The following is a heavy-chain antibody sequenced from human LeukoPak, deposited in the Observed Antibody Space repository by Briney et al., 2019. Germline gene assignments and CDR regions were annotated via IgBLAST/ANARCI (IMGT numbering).Heavy chain of an antibody. CDR2: ISGSGGST. CDR1: GFTFSSYA. Sequence: TLGSLRLSCAASGFTFSSYAMSWVRQAPGKGLEWVSAISGSGGSTYYADSVKGRFTISRDNSKNTLYLQMNSLRAEDTAVYYCAKDAPYCSGGSCYDYWGQGTLVTVSS. D-gene: IGHD2-15*01. V-gene: IGHV3-23*01. CDR3: AKDAPYCSGGSCYDY. J-gene: IGHJ4*02.